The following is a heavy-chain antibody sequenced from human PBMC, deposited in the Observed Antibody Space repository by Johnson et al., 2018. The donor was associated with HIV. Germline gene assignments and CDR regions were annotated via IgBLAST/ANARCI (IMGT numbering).Heavy chain of an antibody. CDR1: GFTVSSNY. D-gene: IGHD3-10*01. Sequence: EVQLVESGGGLIQSGGSLRLSCAASGFTVSSNYMSWVRQAPGKGLEWVSVISGSGGSTYYADSVKGRFTISRDNSKNTLYLQMNSLRAEDTAVYYCARDSGVPGNDAFDIWGQGTMVTVSS. CDR3: ARDSGVPGNDAFDI. V-gene: IGHV3-53*01. CDR2: ISGSGGST. J-gene: IGHJ3*02.